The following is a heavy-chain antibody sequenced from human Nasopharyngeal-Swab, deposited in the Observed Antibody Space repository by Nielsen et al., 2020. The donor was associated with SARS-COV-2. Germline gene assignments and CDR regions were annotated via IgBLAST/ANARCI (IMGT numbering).Heavy chain of an antibody. CDR2: IWYDGSNK. V-gene: IGHV3-33*01. CDR1: GFTFSSYG. D-gene: IGHD6-19*01. J-gene: IGHJ4*02. CDR3: ARDQGFGSGRDY. Sequence: GGSLRLSCAASGFTFSSYGMHWVRQAPGKGLEWVAFIWYDGSNKYYADSVKGRFTISRDNSKNTLYLQMNSLRAEDTAVYYCARDQGFGSGRDYWGQGTLVTVSS.